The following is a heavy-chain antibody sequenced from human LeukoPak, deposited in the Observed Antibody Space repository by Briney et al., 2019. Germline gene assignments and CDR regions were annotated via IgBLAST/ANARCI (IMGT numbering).Heavy chain of an antibody. CDR3: ARRVRDSSGWYGKFIDY. CDR2: IYYSGST. V-gene: IGHV4-39*01. Sequence: SETLSLTCTVSGGSISSSSYYWGWIRQPPGKGLEWIGSIYYSGSTYYNSSLKSRVTISVDTSKNQFSLKLSSVTAADTAVYYCARRVRDSSGWYGKFIDYWGQGTLVTVSS. CDR1: GGSISSSSYY. D-gene: IGHD6-19*01. J-gene: IGHJ4*02.